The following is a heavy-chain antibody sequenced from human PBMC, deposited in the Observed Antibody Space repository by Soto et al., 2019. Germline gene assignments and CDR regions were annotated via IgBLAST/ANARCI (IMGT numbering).Heavy chain of an antibody. D-gene: IGHD3-3*01. CDR3: ARDGTYYDFWGGSFYYYYGMDV. CDR2: TYYRSKWYN. J-gene: IGHJ6*02. Sequence: PSQTLSLTCAISGDSVSSNSAAWNWIRQSPSRGLEWLGRTYYRSKWYNDYAVSVKSRITINPDTSKNQFSLQLNSVTPEDTAVYYCARDGTYYDFWGGSFYYYYGMDVWGQGTTVTVSS. CDR1: GDSVSSNSAA. V-gene: IGHV6-1*01.